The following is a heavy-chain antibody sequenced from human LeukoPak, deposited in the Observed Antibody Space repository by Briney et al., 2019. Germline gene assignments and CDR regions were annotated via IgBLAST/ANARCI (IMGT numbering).Heavy chain of an antibody. D-gene: IGHD6-13*01. CDR3: AIAAAGYTHYFDY. V-gene: IGHV4-30-4*08. J-gene: IGHJ4*02. Sequence: SETLSLTCTVSGGSISSGDYYWSWIRQPPGKGLEWIGFIYYSGSTYYNPSLKSRVTISVDTSKNQFSLKLSSVTAADTAVYYCAIAAAGYTHYFDYWGQGTLVTVSS. CDR1: GGSISSGDYY. CDR2: IYYSGST.